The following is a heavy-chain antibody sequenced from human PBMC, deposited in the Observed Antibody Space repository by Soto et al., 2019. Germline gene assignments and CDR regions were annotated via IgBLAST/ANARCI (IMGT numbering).Heavy chain of an antibody. V-gene: IGHV3-7*03. CDR3: ARDLFEAARRGEYAFDI. J-gene: IGHJ3*02. D-gene: IGHD3-16*01. CDR1: ACTFSSYW. CDR2: IKQDGSEK. Sequence: GGSLRLSCAASACTFSSYWMSWVRQAPGKGLEWVANIKQDGSEKYYVDSVKGRFTISRDNAKNSLYLQMNSLRAEDTAVYYCARDLFEAARRGEYAFDIWGQGTMVTVSS.